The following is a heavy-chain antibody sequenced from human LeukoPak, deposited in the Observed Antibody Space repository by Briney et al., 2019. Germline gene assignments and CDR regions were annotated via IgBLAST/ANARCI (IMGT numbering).Heavy chain of an antibody. V-gene: IGHV4-34*01. CDR1: GDSFSKYC. J-gene: IGHJ4*02. CDR3: ASRVLASSDFDY. D-gene: IGHD2-8*02. Sequence: SETLSLTCAVSGDSFSKYCRSWVRQPPGKGLEWVWEINDSGRTKYNPDPKSRVTISVDTSKNQFSLKLSSVTAADTAVYYCASRVLASSDFDYWGQGTLVTASS. CDR2: INDSGRT.